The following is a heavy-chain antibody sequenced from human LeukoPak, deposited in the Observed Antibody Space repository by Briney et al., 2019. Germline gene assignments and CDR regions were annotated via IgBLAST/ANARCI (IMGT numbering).Heavy chain of an antibody. J-gene: IGHJ4*02. Sequence: GGSLRLSCAASGFTVSSNYMSWVRQAPGKGLEWVSEIYSDGSTYYAASVKGRFSISRDNSKNTLYLQMNSLRADDTAVYYCAKPAKTDCADYWGEGTLVTVSS. CDR2: IYSDGST. CDR1: GFTVSSNY. V-gene: IGHV3-53*01. D-gene: IGHD2-21*02. CDR3: AKPAKTDCADY.